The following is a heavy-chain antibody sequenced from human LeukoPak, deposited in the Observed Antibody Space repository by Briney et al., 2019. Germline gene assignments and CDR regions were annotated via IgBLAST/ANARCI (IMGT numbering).Heavy chain of an antibody. V-gene: IGHV4-39*07. CDR2: INHSGST. J-gene: IGHJ3*02. CDR3: ARVPIFGAVKRSAFDI. Sequence: SETLSLTCTVSGGSISSGGYYWSWIRQPPGKGLEWIGEINHSGSTNYNPSLKSRVTISVDTSKNQFSLKLSSVTAADTAVYYCARVPIFGAVKRSAFDIWGQGTMVTVSS. CDR1: GGSISSGGYY. D-gene: IGHD3-3*01.